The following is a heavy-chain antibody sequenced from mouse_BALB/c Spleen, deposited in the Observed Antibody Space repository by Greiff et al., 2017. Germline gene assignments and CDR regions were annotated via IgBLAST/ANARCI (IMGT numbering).Heavy chain of an antibody. V-gene: IGHV1-7*01. CDR2: INPSTGYT. J-gene: IGHJ4*01. CDR3: ARSGGNYYAMDD. CDR1: GYTFTSYW. D-gene: IGHD2-1*01. Sequence: QVHVKQSGAELAKPGASVKMSCKASGYTFTSYWMHWVKQRPGQGLEWIGYINPSTGYTEYNQKFKDKATLTADKSSSTAYMQLSSLTSEDSAVYYCARSGGNYYAMDDWGQGTSVTVSS.